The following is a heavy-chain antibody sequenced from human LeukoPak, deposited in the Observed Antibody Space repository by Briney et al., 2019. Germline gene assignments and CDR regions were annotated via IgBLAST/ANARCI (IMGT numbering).Heavy chain of an antibody. CDR3: ARAVITIFGVVIHPYYMDV. Sequence: SETLSLTCAVYGGSFSSYYWSWIRQPPGKGLEWIGYIYYSGSTNYNPSLKSRVTISVDTSKNQFSLKLSSVTAADTAVYYCARAVITIFGVVIHPYYMDVWGKGTTVTVSS. V-gene: IGHV4-59*01. CDR2: IYYSGST. CDR1: GGSFSSYY. J-gene: IGHJ6*03. D-gene: IGHD3-3*01.